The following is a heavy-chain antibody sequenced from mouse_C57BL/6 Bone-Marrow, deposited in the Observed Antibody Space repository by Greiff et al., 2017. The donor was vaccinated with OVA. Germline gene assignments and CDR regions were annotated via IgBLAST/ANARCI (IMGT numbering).Heavy chain of an antibody. CDR3: VRKLFAY. V-gene: IGHV10-1*01. J-gene: IGHJ3*01. D-gene: IGHD1-3*01. Sequence: GGGLVQPTGSLKLSCAASGFSFNTYAMNWVRQAPGKGLEWVARIRSKSNNYATYYADSVKDRFTISRDDSESMLYLQMNNLKTEDTAMYYCVRKLFAYWGQGTLVTVSA. CDR1: GFSFNTYA. CDR2: IRSKSNNYAT.